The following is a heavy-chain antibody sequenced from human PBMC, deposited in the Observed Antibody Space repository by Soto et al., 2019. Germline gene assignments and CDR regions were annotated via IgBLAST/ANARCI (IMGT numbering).Heavy chain of an antibody. V-gene: IGHV4-59*01. CDR1: GGSISSYY. CDR3: ARVMGNIVLVPAAINWFDP. CDR2: IYYSGST. J-gene: IGHJ5*02. D-gene: IGHD2-2*01. Sequence: QVQLQESGPGLVKPSETLSLTCTVSGGSISSYYWSWIRQPPGKGLEWIGYIYYSGSTNYNPSLKSRVTISVDTSKNQFSLKLSSVTAADTAVYYCARVMGNIVLVPAAINWFDPWGQGTLVTVSS.